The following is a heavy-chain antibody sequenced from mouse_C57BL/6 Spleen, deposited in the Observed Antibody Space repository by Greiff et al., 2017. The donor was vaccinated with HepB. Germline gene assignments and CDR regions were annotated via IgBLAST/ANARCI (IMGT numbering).Heavy chain of an antibody. D-gene: IGHD2-3*01. V-gene: IGHV1-80*01. CDR3: ARSVYDGYYYYAMDY. Sequence: QVQLKESGAELVKPGASVKISCKASGYAFSSYWMNWVKQRPGKGLEWIGQIYPGDGDTNYNGKFKGKATLTADKSSSTAYMQLSSLTSEDSAVYFCARSVYDGYYYYAMDYWGQGTSVTVSS. CDR1: GYAFSSYW. J-gene: IGHJ4*01. CDR2: IYPGDGDT.